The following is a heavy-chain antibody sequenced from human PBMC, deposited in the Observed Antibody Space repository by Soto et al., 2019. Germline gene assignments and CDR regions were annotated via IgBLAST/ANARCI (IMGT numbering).Heavy chain of an antibody. V-gene: IGHV3-30*18. D-gene: IGHD3-22*01. CDR3: AKTLYDSSGYYPGGFDY. J-gene: IGHJ4*02. CDR2: ISYDGSNK. Sequence: GGSLRLSCAASGFTFSSYGMHWVRQAPGKGLEWVAVISYDGSNKYYADSVKGRFTISRDNSKNTLYLQMNSLRAEDTAVYYCAKTLYDSSGYYPGGFDYWGQGTLVTVSS. CDR1: GFTFSSYG.